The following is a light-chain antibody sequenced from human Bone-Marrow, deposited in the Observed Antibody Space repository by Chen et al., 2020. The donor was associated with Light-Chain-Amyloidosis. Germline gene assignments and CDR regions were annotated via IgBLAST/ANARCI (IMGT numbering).Light chain of an antibody. CDR1: QTISSNY. CDR2: GSS. J-gene: IGKJ4*01. Sequence: EIVLTQSPGTLSLSPGEGANLSRRASQTISSNYLTWYQQKFGQAPRLLIYGSSSRATGIPDRVTGSGSGTDFTLTINRLEPEDFAMYYCQQYGTSPLTFGGGTKVEIK. V-gene: IGKV3-20*01. CDR3: QQYGTSPLT.